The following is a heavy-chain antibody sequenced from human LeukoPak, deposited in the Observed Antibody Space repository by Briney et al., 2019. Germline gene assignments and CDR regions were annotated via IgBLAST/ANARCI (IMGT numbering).Heavy chain of an antibody. J-gene: IGHJ4*02. CDR3: AGIQLYSSDNGRPDY. D-gene: IGHD6-19*01. Sequence: PSETLSLTCTVSGGSISSYYWSWIRQPPGKGLEWIGYIYYSGSTNYNPSLKSRVTISVDTSKNQFSLKLSSVTAADTAVYYCAGIQLYSSDNGRPDYWGQGTLVTVSS. CDR1: GGSISSYY. CDR2: IYYSGST. V-gene: IGHV4-59*08.